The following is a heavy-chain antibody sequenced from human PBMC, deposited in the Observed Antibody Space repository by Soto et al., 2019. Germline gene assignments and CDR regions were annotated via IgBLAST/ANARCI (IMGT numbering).Heavy chain of an antibody. CDR1: GGSISSGGYS. D-gene: IGHD4-17*01. CDR2: IYHSGST. V-gene: IGHV4-30-2*01. J-gene: IGHJ4*02. Sequence: QLQLQESGSGLVKPSQTLSLTCAVSGGSISSGGYSCNWIRQPPGKGLEWIGYIYHSGSTYYNPSLTSRVTISVDRSKTQFSLKVSSVTAADTAVYYCARGMTTVTTFDYWGQGTLVTVSS. CDR3: ARGMTTVTTFDY.